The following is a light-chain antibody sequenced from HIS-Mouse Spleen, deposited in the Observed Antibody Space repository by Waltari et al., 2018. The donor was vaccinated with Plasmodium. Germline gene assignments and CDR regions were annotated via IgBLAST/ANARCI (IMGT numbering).Light chain of an antibody. J-gene: IGLJ2*01. V-gene: IGLV3-27*01. CDR3: YSAADNNQGV. CDR1: VLAKKY. CDR2: KDS. Sequence: SYELTQPSSVSVSPGQTARITCPGDVLAKKYARWFQQKPGQAPGLVIYKDSGRPSGIPERFSGSSSGTTVTLTISGAQVEDEADYYCYSAADNNQGVFGGGTKLTVL.